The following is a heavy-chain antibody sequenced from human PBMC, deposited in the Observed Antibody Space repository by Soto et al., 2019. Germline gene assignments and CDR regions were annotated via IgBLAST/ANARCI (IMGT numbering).Heavy chain of an antibody. Sequence: QVQLVESGGGVVQPGRSVRLSCAASGFTFSSYGMHWVRQPPGKGLEWVAVISYDGNKKYYADSVKGRFTISRDNSNDTLFLQMNSLTAEDTALYYCAKDRDFSSGWYGGISFDYWGQGTLVTVSS. J-gene: IGHJ4*02. V-gene: IGHV3-30*18. CDR2: ISYDGNKK. CDR3: AKDRDFSSGWYGGISFDY. D-gene: IGHD6-19*01. CDR1: GFTFSSYG.